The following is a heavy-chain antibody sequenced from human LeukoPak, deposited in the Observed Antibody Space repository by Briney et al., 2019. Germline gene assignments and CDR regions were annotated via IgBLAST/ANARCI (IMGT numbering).Heavy chain of an antibody. CDR2: LYSGGAT. CDR3: ARSRDVWFGELAS. V-gene: IGHV3-53*01. J-gene: IGHJ5*02. CDR1: GFTFSDYY. Sequence: GGSLRLSCAASGFTFSDYYMSWVRQAPGRGLEWVSVLYSGGATYYAGSVKGRFTVSRDDSNNTLYLQMTGLRVDDTAVYYCARSRDVWFGELASWGQGTLVTVSS. D-gene: IGHD3-10*01.